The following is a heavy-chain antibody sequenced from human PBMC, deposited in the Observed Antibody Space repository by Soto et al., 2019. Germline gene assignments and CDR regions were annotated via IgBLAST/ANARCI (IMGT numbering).Heavy chain of an antibody. CDR3: ARGTGIAVAGFGFDP. J-gene: IGHJ5*02. CDR2: IIPILGIA. Sequence: QVQLVQSGAEVKKPGSSVKVSCKASGSTFSSYTISWVRQAPGQGLEWMGRIIPILGIANYAQKFQGRVTITADKSTSTAYMELSSLRSEDTAVYYCARGTGIAVAGFGFDPWGQGTLVTVSS. D-gene: IGHD6-19*01. CDR1: GSTFSSYT. V-gene: IGHV1-69*02.